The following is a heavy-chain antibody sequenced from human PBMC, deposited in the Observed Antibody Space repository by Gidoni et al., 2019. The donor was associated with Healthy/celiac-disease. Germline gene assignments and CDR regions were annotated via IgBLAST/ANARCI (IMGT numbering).Heavy chain of an antibody. CDR2: ISGSGGST. CDR3: AKAYSGSYYFDY. D-gene: IGHD1-26*01. Sequence: EVQLLESGGGLVQPGGSLRLSCAASGFTFSSYAMSWFRQAPGKGLEWVSAISGSGGSTYYADSVKGRFTISRDNSKNTLYLQMNSLRAEDTAVYYCAKAYSGSYYFDYWGQGTLVTVSS. V-gene: IGHV3-23*01. CDR1: GFTFSSYA. J-gene: IGHJ4*02.